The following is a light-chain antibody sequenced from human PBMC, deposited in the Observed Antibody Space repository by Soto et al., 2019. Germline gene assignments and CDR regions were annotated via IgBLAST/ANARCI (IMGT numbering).Light chain of an antibody. Sequence: EILMTQSPATLSVSPGERVILSCRASQSVGSTLAWYQQKPGQAPRLLIRGASTRATGVPARFSGSGSGTEFPLTISSLQSEDFAVYYCQHYSTSLTFGGGTTLEIK. J-gene: IGKJ4*02. V-gene: IGKV3-15*01. CDR3: QHYSTSLT. CDR1: QSVGST. CDR2: GAS.